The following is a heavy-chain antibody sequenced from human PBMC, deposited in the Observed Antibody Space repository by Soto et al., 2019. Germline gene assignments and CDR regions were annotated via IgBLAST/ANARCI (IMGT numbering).Heavy chain of an antibody. Sequence: SETLSLTCTVSGGSNISYCWRWIRQSPGKGLEWIGYISYSGSTTYNPSLKSRVTISVDTSKNQFSLKLSSVTAADTAVYYCVRDLILTIYYIDDALDILVQGTMVTGS. J-gene: IGHJ3*02. D-gene: IGHD3-9*01. CDR1: GGSNISYC. CDR2: ISYSGST. V-gene: IGHV4-59*01. CDR3: VRDLILTIYYIDDALDI.